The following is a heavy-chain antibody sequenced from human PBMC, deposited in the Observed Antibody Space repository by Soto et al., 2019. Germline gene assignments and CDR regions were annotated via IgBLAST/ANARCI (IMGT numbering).Heavy chain of an antibody. CDR1: GGSFSGYY. CDR3: ARGFHFYYYHGMDV. Sequence: SETLSLTCAVYGGSFSGYYWSWIRQPPGKGLEWIGEINHSGSPNYNPSLKSRVTISVDTSKNQFSLKLSSVTAADTAVYYCARGFHFYYYHGMDVWGQGTTVTVSS. CDR2: INHSGSP. D-gene: IGHD3-3*02. V-gene: IGHV4-34*01. J-gene: IGHJ6*02.